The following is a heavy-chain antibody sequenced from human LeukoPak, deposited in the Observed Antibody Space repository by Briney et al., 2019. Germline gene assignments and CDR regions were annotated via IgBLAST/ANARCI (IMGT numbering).Heavy chain of an antibody. Sequence: GGSLRLSCAASGFTVSSNYMSWVRQAPGKGLEWVSVIYSGGSTYYADSVKGRFTISRDNSKNTLYLQMNSLRAEDTAVYYCASGARYSSSPTFDYWGQGTLVTVSS. D-gene: IGHD6-6*01. CDR2: IYSGGST. CDR1: GFTVSSNY. CDR3: ASGARYSSSPTFDY. J-gene: IGHJ4*02. V-gene: IGHV3-53*01.